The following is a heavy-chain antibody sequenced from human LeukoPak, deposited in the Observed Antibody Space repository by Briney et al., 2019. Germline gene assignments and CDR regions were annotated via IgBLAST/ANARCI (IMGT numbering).Heavy chain of an antibody. D-gene: IGHD3-16*01. CDR2: IYSGGST. CDR1: GLTVSSNC. CDR3: AKDDDWGRYKH. Sequence: GGSLRLSCAASGLTVSSNCMSWVRQAPGKGLEWVSFIYSGGSTYYTDSVKGRFTISRDNSKNTQSLQMNSLRAEDTAVYYCAKDDDWGRYKHWGQGTLVTVSS. V-gene: IGHV3-53*01. J-gene: IGHJ1*01.